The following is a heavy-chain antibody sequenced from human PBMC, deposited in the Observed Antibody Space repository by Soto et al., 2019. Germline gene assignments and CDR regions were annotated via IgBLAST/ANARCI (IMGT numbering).Heavy chain of an antibody. CDR3: ARVVVIAARRVYYYYYGMDV. Sequence: SVKVSCKASGGTFSSYAISWVRQAPGQGLEWMEGIIPIFGTANYAQKFQGRVTITADESTSTAYMELSSLRSEDTAVYYCARVVVIAARRVYYYYYGMDVWGQGTTVTVSS. D-gene: IGHD6-6*01. CDR2: IIPIFGTA. V-gene: IGHV1-69*13. J-gene: IGHJ6*02. CDR1: GGTFSSYA.